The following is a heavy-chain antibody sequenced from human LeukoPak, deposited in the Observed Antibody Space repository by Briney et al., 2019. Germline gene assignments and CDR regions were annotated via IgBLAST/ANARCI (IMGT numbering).Heavy chain of an antibody. Sequence: ASVKVSCKASGYSFNNHGLSWVRQAPGQGLEWVGWVGAGNGDTHYAQKLQGRVTMTTDTSTNTAYMDLRSLRSDDTAVYYCARASSPYNWYFDLWGRGTLVTFSS. CDR3: ARASSPYNWYFDL. J-gene: IGHJ2*01. D-gene: IGHD4-11*01. V-gene: IGHV1-18*01. CDR1: GYSFNNHG. CDR2: VGAGNGDT.